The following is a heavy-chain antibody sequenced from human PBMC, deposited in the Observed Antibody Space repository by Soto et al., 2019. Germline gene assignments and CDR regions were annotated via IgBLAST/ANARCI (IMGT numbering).Heavy chain of an antibody. CDR1: GYTFNSYG. CDR3: AVGPYGDYLFDY. V-gene: IGHV1-69*13. D-gene: IGHD4-17*01. Sequence: SVKVSCKASGYTFNSYGINWVRQAPGKGLEWMGGIIPIFGKTNYAQKFQGRVTITADESTSTAYMELSSLRSEDTAVYYCAVGPYGDYLFDYWGQGTLVTVSS. CDR2: IIPIFGKT. J-gene: IGHJ4*02.